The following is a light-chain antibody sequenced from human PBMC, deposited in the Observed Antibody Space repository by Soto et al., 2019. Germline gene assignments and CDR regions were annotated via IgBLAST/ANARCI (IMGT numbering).Light chain of an antibody. V-gene: IGLV4-69*01. CDR1: SGHSSYA. CDR3: QTWGTGIRX. CDR2: LNSDGSH. J-gene: IGLJ3*02. Sequence: QPVLTQSPSASASLGASVKLTCTLSSGHSSYAIGWYQQRPEKGPRYLMKLNSDGSHSKGDGIPDRFSGSSSGAERYLTISSLQSEDEADYYCQTWGTGIRXXXGGXKLTVL.